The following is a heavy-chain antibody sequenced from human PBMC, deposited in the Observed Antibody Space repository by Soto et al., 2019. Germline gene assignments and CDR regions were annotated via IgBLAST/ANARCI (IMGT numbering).Heavy chain of an antibody. V-gene: IGHV5-51*01. Sequence: GESLKISCKGSGYSFTIYWIGWVRQMPGKGLEWMGLIYPGDSDTRYSPSFQGQVTISADKSISTAYLQWSSLKASDTAMYYCARHGPRVYYDNSDYYYYCMDVWGQGTTVTVSS. CDR2: IYPGDSDT. CDR3: ARHGPRVYYDNSDYYYYCMDV. CDR1: GYSFTIYW. D-gene: IGHD3-22*01. J-gene: IGHJ6*02.